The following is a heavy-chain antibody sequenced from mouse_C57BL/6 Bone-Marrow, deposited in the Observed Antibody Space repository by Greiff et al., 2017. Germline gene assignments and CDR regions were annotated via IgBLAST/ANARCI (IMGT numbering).Heavy chain of an antibody. CDR3: ASPMVTTEGPFAY. Sequence: EVKLQESGPGLVKPSQSLSLTCSVTGYSITSGYYWNWIRQFPGNKLEWMGYISYDGSNNYNPSLKNRISITRDTSKNQFFLKLNSVTTEDTATYYCASPMVTTEGPFAYWGQGTLVTVSA. CDR2: ISYDGSN. V-gene: IGHV3-6*01. J-gene: IGHJ3*01. CDR1: GYSITSGYY. D-gene: IGHD2-2*01.